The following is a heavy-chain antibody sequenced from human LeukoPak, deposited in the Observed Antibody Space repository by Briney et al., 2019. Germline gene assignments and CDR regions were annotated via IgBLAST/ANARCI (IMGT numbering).Heavy chain of an antibody. CDR2: INSDGSST. CDR3: AREVDIVVVVAATGPGY. Sequence: GGSLRLSCAASGFTFSSYWMHWVRQAPGKGLVWVSRINSDGSSTSYADSEKGRFTISRDNAKNTLYLQMNSLRAEDTAVYYCAREVDIVVVVAATGPGYWGQGTLVTVSS. V-gene: IGHV3-74*01. CDR1: GFTFSSYW. D-gene: IGHD2-15*01. J-gene: IGHJ4*02.